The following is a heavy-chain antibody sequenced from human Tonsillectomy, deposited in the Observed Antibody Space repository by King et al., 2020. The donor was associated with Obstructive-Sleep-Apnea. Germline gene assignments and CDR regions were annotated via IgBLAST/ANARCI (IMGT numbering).Heavy chain of an antibody. Sequence: VQLVESGGGVVQPGRSLRLSCAASGFTFSSYAMHWVRQAPGKGLEWVAVISYDGSNKYYADSVKGRFTISRDNSKNTLYLQMNSLRAEDTAVYYCAGDSGSGSYYALYYYYGMDVWGQGTTVTVSS. D-gene: IGHD3-10*01. J-gene: IGHJ6*02. CDR2: ISYDGSNK. CDR3: AGDSGSGSYYALYYYYGMDV. CDR1: GFTFSSYA. V-gene: IGHV3-30-3*01.